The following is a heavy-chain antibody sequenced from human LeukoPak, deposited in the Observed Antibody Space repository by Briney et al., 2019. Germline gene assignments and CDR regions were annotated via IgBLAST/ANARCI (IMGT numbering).Heavy chain of an antibody. CDR3: ARWATSYDF. CDR1: GFTFSNYW. V-gene: IGHV3-7*01. J-gene: IGHJ4*02. Sequence: GGSLRLSCAASGFTFSNYWMSWVRQAPGKGLEWVANIKQDGSEKYYVDSVTGRFTTSRDNAKNSLYLQMNSLRAEDTAVYYCARWATSYDFWGQGTLVTVSS. CDR2: IKQDGSEK. D-gene: IGHD3-10*01.